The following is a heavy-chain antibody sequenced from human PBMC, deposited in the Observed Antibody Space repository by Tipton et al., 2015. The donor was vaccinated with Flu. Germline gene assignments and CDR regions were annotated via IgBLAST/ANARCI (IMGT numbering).Heavy chain of an antibody. CDR1: GFTFGDYA. CDR2: IRSKAYGGTT. J-gene: IGHJ4*02. V-gene: IGHV3-49*04. Sequence: SLRLSCTASGFTFGDYAMSWVRQAPGKGLEWVGFIRSKAYGGTTEYAASVKGRFTISRDDSKSIAYLQMNSLKTEDTAVYYCTRNSGYDPRKIDYWGQGTLVTASS. D-gene: IGHD5-12*01. CDR3: TRNSGYDPRKIDY.